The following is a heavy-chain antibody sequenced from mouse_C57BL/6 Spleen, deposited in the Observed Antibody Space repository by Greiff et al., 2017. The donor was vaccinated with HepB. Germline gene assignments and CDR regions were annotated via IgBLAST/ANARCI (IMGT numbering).Heavy chain of an antibody. V-gene: IGHV1-26*01. CDR2: INPNNGGT. Sequence: VQLQQSGPELVKPGASVKISCKASGYTFTDYYMNWVKQSHGKSLEWIGDINPNNGGTSYNQKFKGKATLTGDKSSSTAYMELRSLTSEDSAVYYCARFTTVVARAMDYWGQGTSVTVSS. D-gene: IGHD1-1*01. J-gene: IGHJ4*01. CDR3: ARFTTVVARAMDY. CDR1: GYTFTDYY.